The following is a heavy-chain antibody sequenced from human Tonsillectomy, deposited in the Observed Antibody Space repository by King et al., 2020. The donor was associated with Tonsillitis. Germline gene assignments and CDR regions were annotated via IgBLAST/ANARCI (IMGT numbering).Heavy chain of an antibody. CDR2: ISGDGGKT. CDR1: GFTFDDYA. J-gene: IGHJ6*03. CDR3: VKDDQFGQTGYYYMDV. V-gene: IGHV3-43*02. Sequence: QLVQSGGGVVQPGGSLRLSCATSGFTFDDYAMHWVRQAPGKGLEWVSLISGDGGKTFYTDPVKGRFTISIDNSKNSLYLEMTSLRTGDTALYYCVKDDQFGQTGYYYMDVWGKGTTVTVSS. D-gene: IGHD3-10*01.